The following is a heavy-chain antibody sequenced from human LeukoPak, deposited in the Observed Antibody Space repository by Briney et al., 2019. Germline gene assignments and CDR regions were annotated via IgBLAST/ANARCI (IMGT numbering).Heavy chain of an antibody. CDR1: GFTFSSYA. CDR3: AKEGYSYGSTSFDY. D-gene: IGHD5-18*01. Sequence: PGRSLRLSCAASGFTFSSYAMHWVRQAPGKGLEWVAVISYDGSNKYYADSVKGRFTISRDNSKNTLYLQMNSLRAEDTAVYYCAKEGYSYGSTSFDYWGQGTLVTVSS. J-gene: IGHJ4*02. V-gene: IGHV3-30*04. CDR2: ISYDGSNK.